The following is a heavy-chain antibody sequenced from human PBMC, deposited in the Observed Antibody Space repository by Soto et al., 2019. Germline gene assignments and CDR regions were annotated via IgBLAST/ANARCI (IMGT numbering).Heavy chain of an antibody. CDR3: ARDPWIAVAGDDAFDI. CDR2: INAGNGNT. Sequence: ASVKVSCKASGYTFTSYSMHWVRQAPGERLEWMGWINAGNGNTKYSQKFQGRVTITRDTSASTAYMELSSLRSEDAAVYYCARDPWIAVAGDDAFDIWGQGTMVTVSS. V-gene: IGHV1-3*01. J-gene: IGHJ3*02. CDR1: GYTFTSYS. D-gene: IGHD6-19*01.